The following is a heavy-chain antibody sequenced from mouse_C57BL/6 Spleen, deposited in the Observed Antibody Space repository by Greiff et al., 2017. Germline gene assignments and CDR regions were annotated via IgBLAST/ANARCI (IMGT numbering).Heavy chain of an antibody. J-gene: IGHJ2*01. V-gene: IGHV1-81*01. CDR2: IYPRSGNT. CDR1: GYTFTSYG. D-gene: IGHD1-1*01. CDR3: ARDYYGSPNYFDY. Sequence: LEESGAELARPGASVKLSCKASGYTFTSYGISWVKQRTGQGLEWIGEIYPRSGNTYYNEKFKGKATLTADKSSSTAYMELRSLTSEDSAVYFCARDYYGSPNYFDYWGQGTTLTVSS.